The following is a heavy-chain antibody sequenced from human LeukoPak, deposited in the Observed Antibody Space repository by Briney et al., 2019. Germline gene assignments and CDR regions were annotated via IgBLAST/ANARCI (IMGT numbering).Heavy chain of an antibody. CDR3: ARADRYYYDSSGHYDY. Sequence: SETLSLTCAVFGGSFSGYYWSWIRQPPGKGLEWIGEINHSGSTNYNPSLKSRVTISVDTSKNQFSLKLSSVTAADTAVYYCARADRYYYDSSGHYDYWGQGNLVTVSS. D-gene: IGHD3-22*01. CDR1: GGSFSGYY. J-gene: IGHJ4*02. V-gene: IGHV4-34*01. CDR2: INHSGST.